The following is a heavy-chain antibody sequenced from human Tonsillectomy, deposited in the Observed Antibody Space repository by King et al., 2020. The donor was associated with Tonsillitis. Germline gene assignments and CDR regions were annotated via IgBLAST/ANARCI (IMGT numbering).Heavy chain of an antibody. Sequence: LVESGGGLVKPGGSLRLSCAASGFTFSSYSMNWVRQAPGKGLEWVSSISYSSSYIYYADSVKGRFTISRDNAKNSLYLQMNSLRAEDTAVYYCARGLQAAIAGFDYWGQGTLVTVSS. CDR2: ISYSSSYI. CDR1: GFTFSSYS. V-gene: IGHV3-21*01. D-gene: IGHD2-2*01. J-gene: IGHJ4*02. CDR3: ARGLQAAIAGFDY.